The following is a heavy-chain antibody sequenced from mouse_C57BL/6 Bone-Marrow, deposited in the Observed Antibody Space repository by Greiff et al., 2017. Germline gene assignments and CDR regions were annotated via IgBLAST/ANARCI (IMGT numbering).Heavy chain of an antibody. CDR2: ISDGGSYT. D-gene: IGHD1-1*01. CDR3: ARGPYCYGSTPFAY. V-gene: IGHV5-4*03. CDR1: GFTFSSYA. Sequence: EVMLVESGGGLVKPGGSLKLSCAASGFTFSSYAMSWVRPTPEKRLEWVATISDGGSYTYYPDNVKGRFTISRDNAKNNLYLQMSHLKSEDTAMYYWARGPYCYGSTPFAYWGQGTLVTVSA. J-gene: IGHJ3*01.